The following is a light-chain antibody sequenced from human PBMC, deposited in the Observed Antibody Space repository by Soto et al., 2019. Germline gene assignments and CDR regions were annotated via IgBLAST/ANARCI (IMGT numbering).Light chain of an antibody. CDR1: QSLSHSDGKTY. Sequence: DIVLTQTPLSLSVTPGQPASISCKSSQSLSHSDGKTYLSWYLQKPGQPPQLLMYEVSNRFSGVPNRFSGSGSGTDFTLKISRVEAEDVGVYYCMQSLQLRVTFGGGTKVEIK. V-gene: IGKV2D-29*01. CDR3: MQSLQLRVT. CDR2: EVS. J-gene: IGKJ4*01.